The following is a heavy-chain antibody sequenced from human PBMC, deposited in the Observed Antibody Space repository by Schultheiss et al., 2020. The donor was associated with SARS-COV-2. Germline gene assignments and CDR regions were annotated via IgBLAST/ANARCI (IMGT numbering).Heavy chain of an antibody. J-gene: IGHJ3*02. D-gene: IGHD3-3*01. CDR2: INHSGST. CDR3: ARDQGDFWSGSLAFDI. CDR1: GGSISSYY. V-gene: IGHV4-34*01. Sequence: SETLSLTCTVSGGSISSYYWSWIRQPPGKGLEWIGEINHSGSTNYNPSLKSRVTISVDTSKNQFSLRLSSVTAADTAVYYCARDQGDFWSGSLAFDIWGQGTMVTVSS.